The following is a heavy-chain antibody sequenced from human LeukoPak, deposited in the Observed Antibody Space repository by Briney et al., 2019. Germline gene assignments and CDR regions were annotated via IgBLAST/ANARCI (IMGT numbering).Heavy chain of an antibody. CDR3: ARESDPWLQLT. Sequence: GGSLRLSCAASGFTFSNYWMIWVRQAPGKGLEWVGNIKQDGSEKRNADSVSGLISISRDNAPPSLYLQMTSLRAEDTAVYYCARESDPWLQLTWGQGTLVTVSS. J-gene: IGHJ5*02. D-gene: IGHD5-24*01. CDR1: GFTFSNYW. CDR2: IKQDGSEK. V-gene: IGHV3-7*05.